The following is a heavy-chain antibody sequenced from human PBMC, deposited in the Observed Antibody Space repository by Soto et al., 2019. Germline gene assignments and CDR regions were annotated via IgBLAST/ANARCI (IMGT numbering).Heavy chain of an antibody. D-gene: IGHD5-18*01. J-gene: IGHJ4*02. CDR1: GGSVTSDEDY. CDR2: ISNSGST. CDR3: ATESGSTYGYFDH. Sequence: SETLPLTCTVSGGSVTSDEDYWTWIRQSPGKGLEWIGYISNSGSTGYNPPLKTRLSMSVDRSKNQFTLRLTSVTAADTAVYFCATESGSTYGYFDHWGQGTQVTVSS. V-gene: IGHV4-30-4*01.